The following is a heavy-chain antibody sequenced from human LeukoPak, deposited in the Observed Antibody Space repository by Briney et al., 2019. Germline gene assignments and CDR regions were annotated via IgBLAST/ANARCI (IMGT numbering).Heavy chain of an antibody. Sequence: GGSLRLSCAASGFTLSSYAMSWVRQAPGKGLEWVSAISGSGGSTYYADSVKGRFTISRDNSKNTLYLQMNSLRAEDTAVYYCAKVPYSSGWSVLFDYWGQGTLVTVSS. CDR3: AKVPYSSGWSVLFDY. D-gene: IGHD6-19*01. J-gene: IGHJ4*02. V-gene: IGHV3-23*01. CDR1: GFTLSSYA. CDR2: ISGSGGST.